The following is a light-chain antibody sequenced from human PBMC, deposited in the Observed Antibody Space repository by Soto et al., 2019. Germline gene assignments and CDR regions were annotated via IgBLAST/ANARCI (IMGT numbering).Light chain of an antibody. Sequence: QPVLTQPRSVSGSPGQSVTFSCTGTSSDVGGYNYVSWYQQHPGKAPKLMIYDVSKRPSGVPDRFSGSKSGNTASLTISGLQAEDEADYYCCSYAGSYTLVFGGGTKVTVL. V-gene: IGLV2-11*01. CDR2: DVS. J-gene: IGLJ2*01. CDR3: CSYAGSYTLV. CDR1: SSDVGGYNY.